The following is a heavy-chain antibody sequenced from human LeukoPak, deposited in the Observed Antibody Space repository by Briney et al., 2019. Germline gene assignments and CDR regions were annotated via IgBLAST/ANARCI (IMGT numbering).Heavy chain of an antibody. CDR3: ARGANWGSPFDY. CDR1: GGSISSGGYY. Sequence: PPETLSLTCTVSGGSISSGGYYWSWIRQHPGKGLEWIGYIYYSGSTYYNPSLKSRVTISVDTSKNQFSLKLSSVTAADTAVYYCARGANWGSPFDYWGQGTLVTVSS. D-gene: IGHD7-27*01. V-gene: IGHV4-31*03. J-gene: IGHJ4*02. CDR2: IYYSGST.